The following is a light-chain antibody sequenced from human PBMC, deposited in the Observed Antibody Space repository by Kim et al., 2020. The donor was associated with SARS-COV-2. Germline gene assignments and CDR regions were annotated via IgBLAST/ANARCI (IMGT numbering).Light chain of an antibody. V-gene: IGLV1-47*01. CDR3: SSWDDSLSSWV. J-gene: IGLJ3*02. CDR2: RNN. Sequence: QSVLTQPPSASGTPGQRVTISCSGSSSNIGSNYVYWYQQLPGTAPKLLIYRNNKRPSGVPDRFSGSKSGTSASLAISGLRPEDEADYYCSSWDDSLSSWVFGGGTKVTVL. CDR1: SSNIGSNY.